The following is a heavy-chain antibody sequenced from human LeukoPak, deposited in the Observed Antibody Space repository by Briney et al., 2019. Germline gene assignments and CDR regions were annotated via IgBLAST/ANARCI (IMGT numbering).Heavy chain of an antibody. CDR2: IIPILGIA. J-gene: IGHJ4*02. CDR3: ASLEAYDSSPN. CDR1: GGTFSSYA. Sequence: GASVKVSCKASGGTFSSYAISWVRQAPGQGLEWMGRIIPILGIANYAQKFQGRVTITADKSTSTAYMELSSLRSEDTAVYYCASLEAYDSSPNWGQGTLVTVSS. D-gene: IGHD3-22*01. V-gene: IGHV1-69*04.